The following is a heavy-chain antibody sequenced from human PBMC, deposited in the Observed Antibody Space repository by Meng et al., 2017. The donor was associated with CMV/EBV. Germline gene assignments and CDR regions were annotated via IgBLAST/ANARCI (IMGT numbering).Heavy chain of an antibody. CDR3: TSFPRFIYYGMDV. CDR2: IYSGGST. CDR1: GFTVSSNY. J-gene: IGHJ6*02. D-gene: IGHD3-10*01. Sequence: GESLKISCAASGFTVSSNYMSWVRQAPGKGLEWVSVIYSGGSTYYADSVKGRFTISRDNSKNTLYLQMNSLRAEDTPVYYCTSFPRFIYYGMDVWGQGTTVTVSS. V-gene: IGHV3-66*02.